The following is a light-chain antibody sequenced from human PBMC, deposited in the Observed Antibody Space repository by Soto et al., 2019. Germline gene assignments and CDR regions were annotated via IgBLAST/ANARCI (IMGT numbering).Light chain of an antibody. CDR1: QSVSSSS. J-gene: IGKJ1*01. CDR3: QQYGTSSMT. Sequence: EILLTQSPGTLSLSPGARATLSCSASQSVSSSSLAWYQQRPGQAPRLLIYGASSRATGSPVRFSGSGSGTDVTLTISRLEPEDFAVYYCQQYGTSSMTFGQGTKV. CDR2: GAS. V-gene: IGKV3-20*01.